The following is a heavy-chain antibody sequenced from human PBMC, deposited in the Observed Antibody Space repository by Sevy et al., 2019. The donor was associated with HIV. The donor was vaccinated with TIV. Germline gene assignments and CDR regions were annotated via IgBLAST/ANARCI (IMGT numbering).Heavy chain of an antibody. Sequence: GGSLRLSCAASGFTLSSYAIHWVRQAPGRGLEWVAIISHDEILKEYTDAVKGRFTISRDNSKNTVYLQMNSLRAEDTAVYYCARDLPHLLPWELSRGSDYWGQGTLVTSPQ. D-gene: IGHD1-26*01. V-gene: IGHV3-30*04. J-gene: IGHJ4*02. CDR2: ISHDEILK. CDR3: ARDLPHLLPWELSRGSDY. CDR1: GFTLSSYA.